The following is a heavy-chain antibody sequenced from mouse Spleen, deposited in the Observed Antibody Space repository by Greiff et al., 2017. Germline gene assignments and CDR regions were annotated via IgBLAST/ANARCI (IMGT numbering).Heavy chain of an antibody. CDR3: AIYDGYYAMDY. Sequence: EVKLVESGGGLVQPKGSLKLSCAASGFSFNTYAMNWVRQAPGKGLEWVARIRSKSNNYATYYADSVKDRFTISRDDSESMLYLQMNNLKTEDTAMYYCAIYDGYYAMDYWGQGTSVTVSS. D-gene: IGHD2-3*01. CDR1: GFSFNTYA. J-gene: IGHJ4*01. V-gene: IGHV10-1*01. CDR2: IRSKSNNYAT.